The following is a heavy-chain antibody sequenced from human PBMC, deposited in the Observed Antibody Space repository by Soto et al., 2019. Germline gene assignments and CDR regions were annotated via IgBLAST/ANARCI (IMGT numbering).Heavy chain of an antibody. CDR3: ARDTGGAAYSSGWYGY. Sequence: PGGSLRLSCAASGFTFSSYSMNWVRQAPGKGLEWVSYISSSSSTIYYADSVKGRFTISRDNAKNSLYLQMNSLRAEDTAVYYCARDTGGAAYSSGWYGYWGQGTLVTV. CDR2: ISSSSSTI. D-gene: IGHD6-19*01. V-gene: IGHV3-48*01. CDR1: GFTFSSYS. J-gene: IGHJ4*02.